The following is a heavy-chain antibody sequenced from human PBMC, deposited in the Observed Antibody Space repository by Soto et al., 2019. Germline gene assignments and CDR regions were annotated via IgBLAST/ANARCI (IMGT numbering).Heavy chain of an antibody. CDR3: ARAGRRRGRKWLLDY. J-gene: IGHJ4*02. V-gene: IGHV4-31*03. CDR2: IYYSGST. Sequence: QVQLQESGPGLVKPSQTLSLTCTVSGGSISSGGYYWSWIRQHPGKGLQWIGYIYYSGSTYYNPSLKSRVTISVDTSKNQFSLKLSSVTAADTAVYYCARAGRRRGRKWLLDYWGQGTLVTVSS. D-gene: IGHD3-22*01. CDR1: GGSISSGGYY.